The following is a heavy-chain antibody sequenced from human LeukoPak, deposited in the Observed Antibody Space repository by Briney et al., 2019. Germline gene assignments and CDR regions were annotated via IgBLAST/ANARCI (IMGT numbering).Heavy chain of an antibody. V-gene: IGHV3-21*01. CDR3: ARGGYYDSSGPLEG. J-gene: IGHJ4*02. CDR2: ISSSSSYI. D-gene: IGHD3-22*01. Sequence: PGGSLRLSCAASGFTFSSYSMNWVRQAPGKGLEWVSSISSSSSYIYYADSVKGRFTISRDNAKNSLYLQMNSLRAEGTAVYYCARGGYYDSSGPLEGWGQGALVTVSS. CDR1: GFTFSSYS.